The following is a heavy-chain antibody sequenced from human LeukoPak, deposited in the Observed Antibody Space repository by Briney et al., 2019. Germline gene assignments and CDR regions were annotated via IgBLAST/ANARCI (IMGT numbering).Heavy chain of an antibody. CDR2: INSDGTIT. CDR1: GFTFSSYW. J-gene: IGHJ4*02. CDR3: ARFSSGWSPSGFDY. D-gene: IGHD6-19*01. V-gene: IGHV3-74*01. Sequence: EGSLRLSCAASGFTFSSYWMHWVRQGPGKGLTWVSHINSDGTITNYADSVKGRFTISRDNAKDTLYLQMNSLRVEDTAVYYCARFSSGWSPSGFDYWGQGTLVTVSS.